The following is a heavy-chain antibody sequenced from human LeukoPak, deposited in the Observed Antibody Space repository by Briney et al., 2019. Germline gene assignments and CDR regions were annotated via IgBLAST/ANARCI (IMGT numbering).Heavy chain of an antibody. J-gene: IGHJ4*02. Sequence: GGSLRLFCAAAGFTFSSYSMNWVRQAPGKRLEGVSSISSSSSYIYYADSVKGRFTICRDNAKNSLYLQMNSLRAEDTAVYYCARDRGGYDILTGYYPYSPYFDSWGQGTLVPVSS. V-gene: IGHV3-21*01. CDR2: ISSSSSYI. CDR3: ARDRGGYDILTGYYPYSPYFDS. CDR1: GFTFSSYS. D-gene: IGHD3-9*01.